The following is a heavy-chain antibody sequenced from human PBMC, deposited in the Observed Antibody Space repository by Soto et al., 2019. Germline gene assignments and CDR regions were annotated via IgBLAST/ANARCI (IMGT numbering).Heavy chain of an antibody. J-gene: IGHJ6*02. CDR1: GGDFLSYT. CDR2: IIPILDVA. CDR3: AQMWFGELWHGMDV. V-gene: IGHV1-69*02. D-gene: IGHD3-10*01. Sequence: QLVQSGAEVKKPGSSVTVSCKASGGDFLSYTISWVRQAPGQGPEWMGTIIPILDVAKNAQKFQGRVAITADKATRTVYIELRSRRSDDTAVYYCAQMWFGELWHGMDVWGQGTTITVSS.